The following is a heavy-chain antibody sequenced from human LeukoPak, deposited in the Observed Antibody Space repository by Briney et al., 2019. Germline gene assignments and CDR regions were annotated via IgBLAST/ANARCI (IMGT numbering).Heavy chain of an antibody. CDR2: IHHSGST. J-gene: IGHJ4*02. V-gene: IGHV4-38-2*01. Sequence: PSETLSLACAVSGYSISRGYHWDWMRHPPGKGLEWIASIHHSGSTYYNPSLKSRVIMSVDTSKNQFSLKLSSVTAADTAVYYCARINWNPDYWGQGTLVTVSS. CDR1: GYSISRGYH. D-gene: IGHD1-1*01. CDR3: ARINWNPDY.